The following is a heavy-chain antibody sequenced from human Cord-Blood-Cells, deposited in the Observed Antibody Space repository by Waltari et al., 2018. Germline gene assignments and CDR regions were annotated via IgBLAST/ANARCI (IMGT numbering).Heavy chain of an antibody. D-gene: IGHD6-13*01. J-gene: IGHJ5*02. CDR3: ARESSSSWYWFDP. Sequence: QVQLVESGGGVVQPGRSLSLSCAASGFPFSSYSLHWDRQATGKGPECVEFISYDGSNKYYADSVKGRFTISRDNSKNTLYLQMNSLRAEDTAVYYCARESSSSWYWFDPWGQGTLVTVSS. CDR2: ISYDGSNK. CDR1: GFPFSSYS. V-gene: IGHV3-30*04.